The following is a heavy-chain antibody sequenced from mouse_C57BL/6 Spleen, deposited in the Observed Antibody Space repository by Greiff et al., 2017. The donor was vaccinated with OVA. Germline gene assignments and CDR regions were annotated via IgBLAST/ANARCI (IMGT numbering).Heavy chain of an antibody. CDR1: GYSITSGYD. CDR2: ISYSGST. V-gene: IGHV3-1*01. D-gene: IGHD1-1*01. CDR3: ARGGYYGSSYVGYFDV. Sequence: DVKLQESGPGMVKPSQSLSLTCTVTGYSITSGYDWHWIRHFPGNKLEWMSYISYSGSTNYNPSLKSRISITHDTSKNHFFLKLNSVTTEDTATYYCARGGYYGSSYVGYFDVWGTGTTVTVSS. J-gene: IGHJ1*03.